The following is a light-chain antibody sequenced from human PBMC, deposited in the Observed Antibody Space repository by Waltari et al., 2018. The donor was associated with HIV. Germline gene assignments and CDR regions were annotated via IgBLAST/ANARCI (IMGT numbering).Light chain of an antibody. CDR1: QSVSSSY. J-gene: IGKJ2*01. Sequence: EIVLTQSPGTLSLSPGERATLSCRASQSVSSSYLAWYQQKPGQAPRLLIYGASSRATGIPDRFSGSGSGTDFTLTISRLEPEDFAVYYRQQFGSSPQGSRVTFGQGTKLEIK. CDR2: GAS. CDR3: QQFGSSPQGSRVT. V-gene: IGKV3-20*01.